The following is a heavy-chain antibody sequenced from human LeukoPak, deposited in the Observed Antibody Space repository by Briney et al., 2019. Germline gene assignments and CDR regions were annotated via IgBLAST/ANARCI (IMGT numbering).Heavy chain of an antibody. Sequence: PGGSLRLSCTASGFTFGDYAMSWFRQAPGKGLEWVGFIRSKAYGGTTEYAASVKGRFTISRDDSKSIAYLQMNSLKTEDTAVYYCTRARDSGLRIVGAPQTLNFDYWGQGTLVTVSS. J-gene: IGHJ4*02. V-gene: IGHV3-49*03. CDR1: GFTFGDYA. CDR2: IRSKAYGGTT. CDR3: TRARDSGLRIVGAPQTLNFDY. D-gene: IGHD1-26*01.